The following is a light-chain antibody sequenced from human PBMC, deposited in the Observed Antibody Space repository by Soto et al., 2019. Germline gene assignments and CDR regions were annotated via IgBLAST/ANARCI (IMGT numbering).Light chain of an antibody. V-gene: IGLV2-14*01. Sequence: QSVLTQPASVSGSPGQSITISCTGTSSDVGGYNYVSWYQQHPGKAPKLMIYDVSNRPSGVSNRFSGAKSGNTASLTISGLQADDDADYYCSSYTSSSTLDVFGTETKLTVL. CDR3: SSYTSSSTLDV. CDR1: SSDVGGYNY. J-gene: IGLJ1*01. CDR2: DVS.